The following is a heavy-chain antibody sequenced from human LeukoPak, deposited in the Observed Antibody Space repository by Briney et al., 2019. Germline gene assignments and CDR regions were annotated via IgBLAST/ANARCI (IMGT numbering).Heavy chain of an antibody. Sequence: PGGSLRLSCAASGVALNTYEMSWVRQAPGKGLEWIADITISGDTKNYADSVKGRFTISRDNARTSLYLQVNSLRVEDTGVYYCARGDPHADLWGQGTLVTVSS. J-gene: IGHJ5*02. CDR3: ARGDPHADL. CDR2: ITISGDTK. CDR1: GVALNTYE. V-gene: IGHV3-48*03.